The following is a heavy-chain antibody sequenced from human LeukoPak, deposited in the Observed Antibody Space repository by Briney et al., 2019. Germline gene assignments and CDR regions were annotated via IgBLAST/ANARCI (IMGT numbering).Heavy chain of an antibody. J-gene: IGHJ4*02. CDR3: ARGYVLEPPHL. V-gene: IGHV1-8*01. Sequence: AAVPVSCQASGYIFTSYDSKWVQQATGQGIKWMGWMNPNSGNTGYAQKFQGRVTMTRDMSTSTVYMELSSLRSEDTAVYYCARGYVLEPPHLWGQGTLVTVSS. CDR2: MNPNSGNT. D-gene: IGHD1-1*01. CDR1: GYIFTSYD.